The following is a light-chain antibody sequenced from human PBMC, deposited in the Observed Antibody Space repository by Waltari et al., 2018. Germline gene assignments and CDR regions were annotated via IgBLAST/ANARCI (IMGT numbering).Light chain of an antibody. CDR3: MQALQSRLT. J-gene: IGKJ2*01. V-gene: IGKV2-28*01. CDR1: QSLLYGNGYYF. Sequence: DIVMTQSPLSLPVTPGEPASISCRSSQSLLYGNGYYFLDWYVQKPGQPPQLPIYLGSNRASGVPDRFSGSGSGTDFSLKISRVEAEDVGLYYCMQALQSRLTFGQGTKLEIK. CDR2: LGS.